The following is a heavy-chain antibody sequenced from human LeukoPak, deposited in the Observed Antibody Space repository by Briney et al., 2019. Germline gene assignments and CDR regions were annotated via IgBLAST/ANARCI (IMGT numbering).Heavy chain of an antibody. J-gene: IGHJ3*02. Sequence: GGSLRLSCAASGFTFSSYSMNWVRQAPGKGLEWVSSISSSSSYIYYADSVKGLFTISRDNAKNSLHLQMNSLRDEDTAVYYCARGGFDAFDIWGQGTMVTVSS. CDR3: ARGGFDAFDI. D-gene: IGHD3-16*01. CDR2: ISSSSSYI. CDR1: GFTFSSYS. V-gene: IGHV3-21*01.